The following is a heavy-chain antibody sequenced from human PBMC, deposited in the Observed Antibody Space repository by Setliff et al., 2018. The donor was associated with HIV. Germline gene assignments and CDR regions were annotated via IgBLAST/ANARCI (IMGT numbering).Heavy chain of an antibody. CDR3: ARRIDDSGSFPDKNWFDT. Sequence: PSETLSLTCTVSGGSISSASYYWSWIRQPAGKGLEWIGRIYNRGATTYNPSLKSRVTVSVDTSKNQFSLRLNSVTAADTAVYYCARRIDDSGSFPDKNWFDTWGQGSLVTVSS. V-gene: IGHV4-61*02. D-gene: IGHD3-10*01. J-gene: IGHJ5*02. CDR2: IYNRGAT. CDR1: GGSISSASYY.